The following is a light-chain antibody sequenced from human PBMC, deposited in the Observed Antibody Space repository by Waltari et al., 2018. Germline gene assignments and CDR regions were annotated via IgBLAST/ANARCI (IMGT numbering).Light chain of an antibody. J-gene: IGKJ3*01. CDR3: QRSHTRRLFT. CDR2: SDS. V-gene: IGKV1-39*01. CDR1: HTNDTY. Sequence: DIHLTQSPSSLSACIENRDNITCRASHTNDTYLNLYRQRPGKAPDLLISSDSTFQCGVPVRSRCSGSGTEFTLSIATLQPQDLASSSCQRSHTRRLFTFGPGTKVD.